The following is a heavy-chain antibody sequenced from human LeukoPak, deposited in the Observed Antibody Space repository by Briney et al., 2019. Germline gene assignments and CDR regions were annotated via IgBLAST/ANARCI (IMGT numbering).Heavy chain of an antibody. D-gene: IGHD3-22*01. CDR3: ANWAGYDSSGYYFTGPFDY. V-gene: IGHV3-21*01. CDR1: GFTFSSYW. CDR2: ISGSSSYI. Sequence: GGSLRLSCAASGFTFSSYWMSWVRQAPGKGLEWVSSISGSSSYIFYADSVKGRFTVSRDNAKNSLYLQMNSLGVEDTAVYYCANWAGYDSSGYYFTGPFDYWGQGTLVTVSS. J-gene: IGHJ4*02.